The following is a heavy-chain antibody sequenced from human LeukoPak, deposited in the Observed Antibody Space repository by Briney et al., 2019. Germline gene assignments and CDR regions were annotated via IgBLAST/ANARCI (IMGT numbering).Heavy chain of an antibody. V-gene: IGHV4-39*07. CDR1: GGSISSSSYY. Sequence: TSETLSLTCTVSGGSISSSSYYWGWIRQPPGKGLEWIGSIYYSGSTYYNPSLKSRVTMSVDTSKNQFSLKLSSVNAADTAVYYCARVSSSWYQDWYFDLWGRGTLVTVSS. CDR2: IYYSGST. D-gene: IGHD6-13*01. CDR3: ARVSSSWYQDWYFDL. J-gene: IGHJ2*01.